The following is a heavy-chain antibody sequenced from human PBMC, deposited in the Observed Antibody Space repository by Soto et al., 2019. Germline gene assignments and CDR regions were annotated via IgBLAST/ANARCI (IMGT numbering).Heavy chain of an antibody. J-gene: IGHJ3*02. Sequence: VGALRLSSAASGFTFSSYAMSWVRQAPGKGLEWVSAISGSGGSTYYADSVKGRFTISRDNSKNTLYLQMNSLRAEDTAVYYCAKMGRDYYDSSGYYGRDASDIRGPGTRVTVS. V-gene: IGHV3-23*01. CDR1: GFTFSSYA. D-gene: IGHD3-22*01. CDR3: AKMGRDYYDSSGYYGRDASDI. CDR2: ISGSGGST.